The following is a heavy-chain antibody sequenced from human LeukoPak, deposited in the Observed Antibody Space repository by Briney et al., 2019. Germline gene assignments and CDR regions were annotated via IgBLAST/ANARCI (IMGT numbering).Heavy chain of an antibody. V-gene: IGHV4-39*07. J-gene: IGHJ4*02. D-gene: IGHD6-19*01. CDR1: GGSISSSSYY. CDR2: IYYSGST. Sequence: PSETLSLMCTVSGGSISSSSYYWGWIRQPPGKGLEWIGSIYYSGSTYYNPSLKSRVTISVDTSKNQFSLKLSSVTAPDTAVYYCARDWVVAGDDYWGQGTLVSVSS. CDR3: ARDWVVAGDDY.